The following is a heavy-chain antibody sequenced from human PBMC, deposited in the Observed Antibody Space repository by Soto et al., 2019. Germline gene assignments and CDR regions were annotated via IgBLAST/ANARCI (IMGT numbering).Heavy chain of an antibody. V-gene: IGHV3-23*01. D-gene: IGHD3-10*01. Sequence: EVELLESGGGLVQPGGSLRLSCVASGFTFKNYDMRWIRQAPGKGLEWVSGISGSGGVTYYADSVKGRFTISRDNSKNTLYLQMNSLRAEDTAIYYCAKNRQFRSYYESPGHYDNWGQGTLVTVSS. CDR1: GFTFKNYD. CDR3: AKNRQFRSYYESPGHYDN. CDR2: ISGSGGVT. J-gene: IGHJ4*02.